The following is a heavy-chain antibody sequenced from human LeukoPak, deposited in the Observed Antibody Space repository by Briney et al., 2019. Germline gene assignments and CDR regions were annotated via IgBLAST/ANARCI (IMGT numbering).Heavy chain of an antibody. D-gene: IGHD5-12*01. J-gene: IGHJ4*02. CDR2: INNNGGST. Sequence: PGGSLRLSCSVSGFTFSSYAMHWVRQAPGKGLQFLSSINNNGGSTYYADSVKGRFTISRDNSKSKLYLQMNRLRSEDTAVYYCVKSGYSSSSDVDYWGQGTLVTVSS. V-gene: IGHV3-64D*09. CDR1: GFTFSSYA. CDR3: VKSGYSSSSDVDY.